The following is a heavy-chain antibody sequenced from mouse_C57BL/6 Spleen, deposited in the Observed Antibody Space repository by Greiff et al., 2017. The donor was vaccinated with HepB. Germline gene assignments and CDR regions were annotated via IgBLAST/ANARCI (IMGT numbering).Heavy chain of an antibody. J-gene: IGHJ2*01. CDR1: GYTFTDYY. Sequence: EVQLQQSGPELVKPGASVKISCKASGYTFTDYYMNWVKQSHGKSLEWIGDINPNNGGTSYNQKFKGKATLTVDKSSSTADMELRSLTSEDSAVYYCAKGQATSFDYWGQGTTRTVSS. CDR2: INPNNGGT. V-gene: IGHV1-26*01. D-gene: IGHD3-2*02. CDR3: AKGQATSFDY.